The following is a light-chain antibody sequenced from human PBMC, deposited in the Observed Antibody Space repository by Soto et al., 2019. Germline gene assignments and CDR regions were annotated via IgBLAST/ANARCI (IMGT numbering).Light chain of an antibody. CDR2: DAS. Sequence: EFVLTQSPGTLSLSPGERATLSCGDSQTVRNNYLAWYQQKPGQAPRLXXYDASSRANGIPDRFSGGGSGTDLTLTISRLEPEDFAVYHCQQYGSSPIITFGQGTRLEIK. CDR1: QTVRNNY. J-gene: IGKJ5*01. V-gene: IGKV3-20*01. CDR3: QQYGSSPIIT.